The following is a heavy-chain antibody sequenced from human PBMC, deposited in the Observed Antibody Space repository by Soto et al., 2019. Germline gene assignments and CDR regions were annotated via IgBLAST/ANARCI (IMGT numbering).Heavy chain of an antibody. V-gene: IGHV4-30-4*01. Sequence: NLSETLSLTCTVSGGSISSDDYYWSWIRQPPGEGLGWIGYIYYTGRTHYNPSLKSRLTISIDTSKNQFSLKLSSVTAADTAVYYCARIELLWFGEPTAGYYFDYWGQGTLVTVSS. CDR2: IYYTGRT. D-gene: IGHD3-10*01. CDR3: ARIELLWFGEPTAGYYFDY. J-gene: IGHJ4*02. CDR1: GGSISSDDYY.